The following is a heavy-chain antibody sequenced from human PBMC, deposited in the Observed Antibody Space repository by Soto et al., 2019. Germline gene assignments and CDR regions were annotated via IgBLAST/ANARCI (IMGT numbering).Heavy chain of an antibody. V-gene: IGHV3-48*04. D-gene: IGHD5-12*01. CDR1: GFKFSDYS. J-gene: IGHJ4*02. CDR3: ARDTNHYDWLDY. Sequence: PGGSLRLSCAASGFKFSDYSMSWVRQAPGKGLEWVSYISRSNSTTYYAASVRGRFTISRDNAKNVLFLQLNSLRAEDTAVYYCARDTNHYDWLDYWGQGTLVTVSS. CDR2: ISRSNSTT.